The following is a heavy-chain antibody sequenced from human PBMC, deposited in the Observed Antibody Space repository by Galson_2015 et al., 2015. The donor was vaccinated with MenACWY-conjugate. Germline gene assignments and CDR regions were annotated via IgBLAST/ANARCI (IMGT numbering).Heavy chain of an antibody. CDR2: IDWDDEK. CDR3: ARISRPLYDATRFFFDF. J-gene: IGHJ4*02. Sequence: PALVKPTQALTLTCTFSGFSLSTSGLCVGWIRQPPGKALEWLARIDWDDEKFYTTSLKTRLTISKDTSNNQVVLTMANVDPVDTATYYCARISRPLYDATRFFFDFWGQGALIIVSS. D-gene: IGHD2-15*01. CDR1: GFSLSTSGLC. V-gene: IGHV2-70*17.